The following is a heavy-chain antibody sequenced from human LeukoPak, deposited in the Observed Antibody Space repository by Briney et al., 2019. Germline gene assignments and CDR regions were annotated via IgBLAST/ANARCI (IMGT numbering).Heavy chain of an antibody. D-gene: IGHD3-9*01. V-gene: IGHV6-1*01. Sequence: SQTLSLTCAISGDSVSINSDVWNWIRQSPSRGLEWLGRTYYRSRWFNDYAVSVKGRITINPDTSKNQFSLQLNSVTPADTAVYYCARDADWAYDAFDPWGQGTMVTVSS. CDR3: ARDADWAYDAFDP. CDR2: TYYRSRWFN. J-gene: IGHJ3*01. CDR1: GDSVSINSDV.